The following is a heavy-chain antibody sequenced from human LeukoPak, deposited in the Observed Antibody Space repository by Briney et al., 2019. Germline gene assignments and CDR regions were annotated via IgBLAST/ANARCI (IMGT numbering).Heavy chain of an antibody. CDR1: GGSFSGYY. CDR2: INHSGGT. Sequence: PSETLSLTCAVYGGSFSGYYWSWIRQPPGKGLEWIWEINHSGGTNYNPSLKSRVKSRVTMSVDTSKTQFSLKLSSVTAADTAVYYCAGGGGWFDSWGQGTLVTVSS. CDR3: AGGGGWFDS. J-gene: IGHJ5*01. V-gene: IGHV4-34*01. D-gene: IGHD3-10*01.